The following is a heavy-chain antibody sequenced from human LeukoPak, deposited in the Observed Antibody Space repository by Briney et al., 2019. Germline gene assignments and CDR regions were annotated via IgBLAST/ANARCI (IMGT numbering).Heavy chain of an antibody. D-gene: IGHD7-27*01. Sequence: SETLSLTCAVYGGTFRGYYWSWIRQPPGKGLEWIGEIHYTGATNYKPSLKSRVTISGDPSKNQVPLRVSSVTAADTAVYYCARGVLGPYYFDLWGRGTLVNVSS. J-gene: IGHJ2*01. CDR2: IHYTGAT. V-gene: IGHV4-34*01. CDR1: GGTFRGYY. CDR3: ARGVLGPYYFDL.